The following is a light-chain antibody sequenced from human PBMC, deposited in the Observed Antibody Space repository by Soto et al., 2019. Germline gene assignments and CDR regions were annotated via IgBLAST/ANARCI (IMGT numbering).Light chain of an antibody. J-gene: IGKJ1*01. V-gene: IGKV3-20*01. Sequence: EIGFTQSPGTLSLSPGDRVSLSYRASQSVSSSYFAWYQQKHGKAPRLLIDGASSRAKGLQERHSGSGSGTDFTLTISRLEPVDFAVYYCQQYGSSRTFGQGTKVDIK. CDR3: QQYGSSRT. CDR2: GAS. CDR1: QSVSSSY.